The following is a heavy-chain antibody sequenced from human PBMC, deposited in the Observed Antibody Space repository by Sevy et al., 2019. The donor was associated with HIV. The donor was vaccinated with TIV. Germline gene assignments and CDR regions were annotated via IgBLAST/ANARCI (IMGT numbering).Heavy chain of an antibody. CDR2: LNYDGSYT. V-gene: IGHV3-74*01. CDR1: GFTFSSHW. D-gene: IGHD3-16*01. CDR3: ARRKVGVGDAFDI. Sequence: GGSLRLSCAASGFTFSSHWMQWVRQAPGKGLVWVSRLNYDGSYTNYADSVKCRFTISRDNAKSTLYLQMNSLRAEDTALYYCARRKVGVGDAFDIWGQGTMVTVSS. J-gene: IGHJ3*02.